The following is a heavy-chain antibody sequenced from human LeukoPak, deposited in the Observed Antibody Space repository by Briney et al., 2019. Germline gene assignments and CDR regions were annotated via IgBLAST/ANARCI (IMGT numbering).Heavy chain of an antibody. CDR1: GGSFSGYY. CDR3: ARGGGMRYYYGSGSPYTT. CDR2: INHSGST. D-gene: IGHD3-10*01. Sequence: SETLSLTCAVYGGSFSGYYWSWIRQPPGKGLEWIGEINHSGSTNYNPSLKSRVTISVDSSKNQLSLKLSSVTAADTAVYYCARGGGMRYYYGSGSPYTTWGQGTPVTVSS. J-gene: IGHJ5*02. V-gene: IGHV4-34*01.